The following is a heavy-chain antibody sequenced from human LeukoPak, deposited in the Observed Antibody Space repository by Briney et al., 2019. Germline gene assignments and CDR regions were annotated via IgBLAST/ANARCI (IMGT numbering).Heavy chain of an antibody. V-gene: IGHV3-7*01. CDR1: GFTFSSYW. CDR2: IKQDGSEK. CDR3: ARDWNYDFWSGHSRHLG. D-gene: IGHD3-3*01. J-gene: IGHJ4*02. Sequence: GGSLRLSCAASGFTFSSYWMSWVRQAPGKGLEWVANIKQDGSEKYYVDSVKGRFTISRDNAKNSLYLQMNSLRAEDTAVYYCARDWNYDFWSGHSRHLGWGQGTLVTVSS.